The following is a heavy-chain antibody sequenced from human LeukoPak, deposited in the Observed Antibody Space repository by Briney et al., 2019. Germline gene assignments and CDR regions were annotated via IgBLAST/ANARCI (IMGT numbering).Heavy chain of an antibody. CDR1: GGSISGSTYY. D-gene: IGHD1-26*01. Sequence: SETLSLTCTVSGGSISGSTYYWGWIRQPPGKGLEWTGSIFYSGRTYYNPSLKSRVTISVDTSKNQFSLKLTSVTAADTAVYYCARDSLVGALGYWGQGTLVTVSS. CDR2: IFYSGRT. J-gene: IGHJ4*02. CDR3: ARDSLVGALGY. V-gene: IGHV4-39*07.